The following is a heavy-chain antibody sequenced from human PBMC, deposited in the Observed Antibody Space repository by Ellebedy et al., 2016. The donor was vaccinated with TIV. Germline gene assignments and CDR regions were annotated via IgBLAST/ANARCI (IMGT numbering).Heavy chain of an antibody. V-gene: IGHV1-46*04. CDR1: GYTFTGYY. CDR2: INPSDDNT. CDR3: ARGDSTFYVYSGSSDFDY. J-gene: IGHJ4*02. Sequence: AASVKVSCKASGYTFTGYYMHWVRQAPGQGLEWMGIINPSDDNTNYAQKLQGRLSMTGDTSTRTVYMELSSLRSEDTAVYYCARGDSTFYVYSGSSDFDYWGQGTLVTVSS. D-gene: IGHD1-26*01.